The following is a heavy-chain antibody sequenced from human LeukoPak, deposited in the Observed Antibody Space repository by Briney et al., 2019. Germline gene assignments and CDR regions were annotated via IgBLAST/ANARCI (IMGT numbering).Heavy chain of an antibody. Sequence: GGSLRLSCVASGFTFSTSGMHWVRQAPGKGLEWVSAISGSGGSTYYADSVKGRFTISRDNSKNTLYLQMNSLRAEDTAVYYCAKATTVTHYYYYYMDVWGKGTTVTVSS. CDR1: GFTFSTSG. CDR2: ISGSGGST. J-gene: IGHJ6*03. CDR3: AKATTVTHYYYYYMDV. V-gene: IGHV3-23*01. D-gene: IGHD4-17*01.